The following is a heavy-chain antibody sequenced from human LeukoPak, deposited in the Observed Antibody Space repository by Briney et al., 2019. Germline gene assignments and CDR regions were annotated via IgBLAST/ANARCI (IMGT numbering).Heavy chain of an antibody. CDR1: GFTFSTYA. J-gene: IGHJ5*02. D-gene: IGHD3-10*01. CDR3: AKDRDLLFAHCWFDL. CDR2: ISISGGSA. V-gene: IGHV3-23*01. Sequence: GGSLRLSCAASGFTFSTYAMSWVRQAPGKGLEWVSGISISGGSAYYADSVKGRFTISSDNSKNTLYLQMNRLRAEDTAVYYCAKDRDLLFAHCWFDLWGQGIPVTVSS.